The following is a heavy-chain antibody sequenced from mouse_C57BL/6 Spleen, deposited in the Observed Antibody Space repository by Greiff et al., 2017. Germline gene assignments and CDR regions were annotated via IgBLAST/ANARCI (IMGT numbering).Heavy chain of an antibody. Sequence: QVQLQQPGAELVKPGASVKLSCKASGYTFTSYWMPWVKQRPGQGLEWIGMIHPNSGSTNYNEKFKSKATLTVDKSSSTAYMQLSSLTSEDSAVYYCARWDYYVSTYEAYYFDYWGQGTTLTVSS. D-gene: IGHD1-1*01. CDR2: IHPNSGST. CDR1: GYTFTSYW. CDR3: ARWDYYVSTYEAYYFDY. J-gene: IGHJ2*01. V-gene: IGHV1-64*01.